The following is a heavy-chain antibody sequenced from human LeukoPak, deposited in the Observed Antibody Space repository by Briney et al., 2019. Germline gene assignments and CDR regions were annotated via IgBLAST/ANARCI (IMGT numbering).Heavy chain of an antibody. J-gene: IGHJ3*02. Sequence: ASVKVSCKASGGTFSSYAISWVRQAPGQGLEWMGWINPNSGGTNYAQKFQGRVTMTRDTSISTAYMELSRLRSDDTAVYYCARPRYSRNGQDAFDIWGQGTMVTVSS. CDR2: INPNSGGT. D-gene: IGHD6-13*01. CDR1: GGTFSSYA. CDR3: ARPRYSRNGQDAFDI. V-gene: IGHV1-2*02.